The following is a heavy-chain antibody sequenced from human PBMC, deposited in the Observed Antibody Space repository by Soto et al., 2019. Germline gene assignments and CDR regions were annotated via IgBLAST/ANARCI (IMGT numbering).Heavy chain of an antibody. CDR3: AHRHRLDSSSWYLPKKLYFQH. CDR1: GFSLSTSGVG. J-gene: IGHJ1*01. D-gene: IGHD6-13*01. CDR2: IYWDDDK. V-gene: IGHV2-5*02. Sequence: SGPTLVNPTQTLTLTCTFSGFSLSTSGVGVGWIRQPPGKALEWLALIYWDDDKRYSPSLKSRLTITKDTSKNQVVLTMTNMDPVDTATYYCAHRHRLDSSSWYLPKKLYFQHWGQGTLVTVSS.